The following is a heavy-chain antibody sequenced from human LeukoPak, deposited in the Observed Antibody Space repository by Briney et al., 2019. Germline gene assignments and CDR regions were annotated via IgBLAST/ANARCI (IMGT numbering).Heavy chain of an antibody. D-gene: IGHD2-2*01. J-gene: IGHJ4*02. Sequence: GGSLRLSCAASGFTFSSYAMSWVRQAPGKGLEWVSAISGSGGGTYYADSVKGRVTITRDNSTNTVYMQMNSLRAEDTAVYYCGKDAPINIVGVPAANSWGQGPLVTVPS. CDR2: ISGSGGGT. CDR1: GFTFSSYA. V-gene: IGHV3-23*01. CDR3: GKDAPINIVGVPAANS.